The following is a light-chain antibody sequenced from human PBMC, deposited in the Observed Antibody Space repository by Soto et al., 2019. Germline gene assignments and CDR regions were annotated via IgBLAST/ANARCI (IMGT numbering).Light chain of an antibody. CDR2: KVS. V-gene: IGKV2-30*01. CDR3: MQGTHWPPT. J-gene: IGKJ5*01. CDR1: ESLGYSDGTTY. Sequence: EVVMTQSPLSLPVTLGQPASISCRSSESLGYSDGTTYLNWFHQRPGQAPRRLIYKVSNGDSGVPDRISGSGSGTDFTLKISRVEAEDVGVYYCMQGTHWPPTFGQGTRLEIK.